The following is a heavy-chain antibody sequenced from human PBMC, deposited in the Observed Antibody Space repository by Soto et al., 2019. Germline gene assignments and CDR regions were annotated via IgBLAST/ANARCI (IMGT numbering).Heavy chain of an antibody. CDR2: IWYDGSNK. V-gene: IGHV3-33*01. J-gene: IGHJ6*02. D-gene: IGHD6-19*01. Sequence: QVQLVESGGGVVQPGRSLRLSCAASGFTFSSYGMHWVRQAPGKGLEWVAVIWYDGSNKYYADSVKGRFTISRDNSKNTLYLQMTRLRAEDTAVYYCARLQLLVGGYYYGLDVWGQGTTVTVSS. CDR3: ARLQLLVGGYYYGLDV. CDR1: GFTFSSYG.